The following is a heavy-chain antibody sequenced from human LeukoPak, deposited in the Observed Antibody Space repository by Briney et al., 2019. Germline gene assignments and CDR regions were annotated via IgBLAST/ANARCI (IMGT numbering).Heavy chain of an antibody. Sequence: SETLSLTCAVYGGSFSGYYWSWIRQPPGKGLEWIGEINHSGSTNYNPSLKSRVTISVDTSKNQFSLKLSSVTAADTAVYYCASATLFDPWGQGTLVTVSS. CDR2: INHSGST. V-gene: IGHV4-34*01. CDR1: GGSFSGYY. J-gene: IGHJ5*02. CDR3: ASATLFDP. D-gene: IGHD2/OR15-2a*01.